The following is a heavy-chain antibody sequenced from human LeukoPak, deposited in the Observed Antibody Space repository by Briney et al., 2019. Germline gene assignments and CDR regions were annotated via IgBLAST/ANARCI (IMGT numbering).Heavy chain of an antibody. J-gene: IGHJ3*02. V-gene: IGHV1-2*02. CDR1: GYTFTAYS. Sequence: VASVKVSCKASGYTFTAYSMHWVRQAPGQGLEWMGWINPNSGGTNYAQKFQGRVTMTRDTSITTAYMELSRLRSDDTAVYYCARDLGYYGSGSFFNIWGQGTMVTVSS. CDR3: ARDLGYYGSGSFFNI. D-gene: IGHD3-10*01. CDR2: INPNSGGT.